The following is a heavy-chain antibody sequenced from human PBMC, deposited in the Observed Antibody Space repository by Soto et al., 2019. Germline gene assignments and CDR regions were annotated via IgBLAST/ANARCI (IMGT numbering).Heavy chain of an antibody. D-gene: IGHD6-13*01. J-gene: IGHJ4*02. CDR3: AKVRYSSSWYGGIGY. V-gene: IGHV3-30*18. Sequence: QVPLVESGGGVVQPGRSLRLSCAASGFTFSSYGMHWVRQAPGKGLEWVAVISYDGSNKYYADSVKGRFTISRDNSKNTLYLQMNSLRAEDTAVYYCAKVRYSSSWYGGIGYWGQGTLVTVSS. CDR2: ISYDGSNK. CDR1: GFTFSSYG.